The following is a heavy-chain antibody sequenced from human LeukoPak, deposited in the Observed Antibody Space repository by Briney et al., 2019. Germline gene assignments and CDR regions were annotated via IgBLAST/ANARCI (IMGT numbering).Heavy chain of an antibody. CDR1: GFTVSSNY. V-gene: IGHV3-66*01. CDR3: ARESWYQLLTPSLRSGFDP. J-gene: IGHJ5*02. CDR2: IYSGGST. Sequence: GGSLRLSCAASGFTVSSNYMNWVRQAPGKGLEWVSVIYSGGSTYYADSVKGRFTISRDNSKNTLYLQMNSLRVEDTAVYYCARESWYQLLTPSLRSGFDPWGQGTLVTVSS. D-gene: IGHD2-2*01.